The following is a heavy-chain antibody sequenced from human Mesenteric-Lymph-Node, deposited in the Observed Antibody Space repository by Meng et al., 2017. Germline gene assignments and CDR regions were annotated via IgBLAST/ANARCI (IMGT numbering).Heavy chain of an antibody. CDR2: IGISGRAI. CDR1: GFIFSDYY. V-gene: IGHV3-11*04. J-gene: IGHJ4*02. CDR3: ATRGEHLY. D-gene: IGHD2-21*01. Sequence: QLQCVESGGCLVKPGGSLRLSCAASGFIFSDYYMTWIRQAPGKGLEWVSYIGISGRAIYYADSAKGRFTISRDNAKNSLYLQMNSLRAEDTAVYYCATRGEHLYWGQGTLVTVSS.